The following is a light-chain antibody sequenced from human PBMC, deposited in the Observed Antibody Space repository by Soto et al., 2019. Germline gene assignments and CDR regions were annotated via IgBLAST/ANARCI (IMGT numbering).Light chain of an antibody. Sequence: NFMLTQPHSVSESPGKTVTISCTRSSGSITSNFVQWYQQRPGSAPTTLIYEVNERPSGVPDRFSGSIDSSSNSASLTISGLKTEDEADYYCQTYDTFNVFGTRTKLTVL. CDR1: SGSITSNF. J-gene: IGLJ1*01. V-gene: IGLV6-57*04. CDR3: QTYDTFNV. CDR2: EVN.